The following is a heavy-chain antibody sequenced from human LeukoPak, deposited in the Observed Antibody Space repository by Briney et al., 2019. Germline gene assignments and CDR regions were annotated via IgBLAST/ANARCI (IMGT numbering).Heavy chain of an antibody. V-gene: IGHV4-39*01. D-gene: IGHD6-19*01. CDR1: GGSISSSSHY. CDR2: IYYSGST. CDR3: ARAESSGWTGYYFDY. Sequence: SETLSLTCTVSGGSISSSSHYWGWIRQPPGKGLEWIGSIYYSGSTYYNPSLKSRVTISVDTSKNQFSLKLSSVTAADTAVYYCARAESSGWTGYYFDYWGQGTLVTVSS. J-gene: IGHJ4*02.